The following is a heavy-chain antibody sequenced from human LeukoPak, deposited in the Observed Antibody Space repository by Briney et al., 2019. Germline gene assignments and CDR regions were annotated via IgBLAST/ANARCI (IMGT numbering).Heavy chain of an antibody. CDR2: IIPIFGTA. Sequence: GASVKVSCKASVGTFSSYAISWVRQAPGQGLEWMGRIIPIFGTANYAQKFQGRVTITTDESTSTAYMELSSLRSEDTAVYYCARDSYYYDSSLRHWGQGTLVTVSS. CDR3: ARDSYYYDSSLRH. V-gene: IGHV1-69*05. CDR1: VGTFSSYA. J-gene: IGHJ1*01. D-gene: IGHD3-22*01.